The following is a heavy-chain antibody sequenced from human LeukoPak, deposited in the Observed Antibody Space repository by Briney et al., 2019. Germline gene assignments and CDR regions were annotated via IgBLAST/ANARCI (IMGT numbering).Heavy chain of an antibody. D-gene: IGHD2-2*01. Sequence: PGGSLRLSCAASGFTFSSYSMNWVRQAPGKGLEWVSSISSSSSYIYYADSVKGRFTISRDNAKNSLYLQMNSLRAEDTAVYYCARDRPALVPAAANYFDYWGQGTLVTVSS. J-gene: IGHJ4*02. CDR3: ARDRPALVPAAANYFDY. CDR2: ISSSSSYI. V-gene: IGHV3-21*01. CDR1: GFTFSSYS.